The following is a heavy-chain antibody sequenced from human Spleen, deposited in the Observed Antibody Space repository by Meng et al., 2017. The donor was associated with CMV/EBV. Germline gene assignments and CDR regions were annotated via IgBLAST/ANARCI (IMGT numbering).Heavy chain of an antibody. CDR1: GYSFNSFG. CDR3: AREFLYYGMDV. CDR2: INPNSGGT. V-gene: IGHV1-2*02. Sequence: ASVKVSCKASGYSFNSFGITWVRQAPGQGLEWMGWINPNSGGTNYAQKFQGRVTMTRDTSISTAYMELSRLRSDDTAVYYCAREFLYYGMDVWGQGTTVTVSS. D-gene: IGHD2-21*01. J-gene: IGHJ6*02.